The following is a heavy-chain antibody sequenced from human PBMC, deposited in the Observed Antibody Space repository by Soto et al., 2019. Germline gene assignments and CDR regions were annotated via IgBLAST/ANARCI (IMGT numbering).Heavy chain of an antibody. J-gene: IGHJ5*02. D-gene: IGHD5-12*01. CDR1: GFIFSTFW. Sequence: EVQLVESGGTLVQPGGSLRLSCAASGFIFSTFWMHWVRQAPGKGLEWVSHINSDGSKTTYADSVKGRFTISRDNAKNTVYLQTNSLRGEDTAVYYCATVATNSYNWLDPWGQGTLVTVSS. CDR2: INSDGSKT. V-gene: IGHV3-74*01. CDR3: ATVATNSYNWLDP.